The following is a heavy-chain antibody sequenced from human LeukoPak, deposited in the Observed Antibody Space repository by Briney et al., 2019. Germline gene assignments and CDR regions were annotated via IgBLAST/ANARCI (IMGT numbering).Heavy chain of an antibody. CDR3: ARALGDYGDNGYLDY. V-gene: IGHV3-21*01. Sequence: GGSLRLSCAASGFTFSSYEMNWVRQAPGKGLEWVSSISSSSTYMYYADSVKGRFTISRDNAKSSLSLQMNSLRAEDTAVYYCARALGDYGDNGYLDYWGQGTLVTVSS. CDR2: ISSSSTYM. D-gene: IGHD4-23*01. J-gene: IGHJ4*02. CDR1: GFTFSSYE.